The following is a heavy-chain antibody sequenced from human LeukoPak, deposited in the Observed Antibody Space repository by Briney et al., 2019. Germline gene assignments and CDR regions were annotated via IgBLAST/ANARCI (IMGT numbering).Heavy chain of an antibody. V-gene: IGHV3-74*01. CDR3: AGAYSAYDPFDY. D-gene: IGHD5-12*01. J-gene: IGHJ4*02. CDR2: LNADGNSI. CDR1: GFTFSNYW. Sequence: GRSLRLSCAASGFTFSNYWMHWVRQAPGKGLVWVSRLNADGNSITYADSVRGRFTISRDNAKNTVHLQMNSLRVEDTAIYFCAGAYSAYDPFDYWGQGILVTVSS.